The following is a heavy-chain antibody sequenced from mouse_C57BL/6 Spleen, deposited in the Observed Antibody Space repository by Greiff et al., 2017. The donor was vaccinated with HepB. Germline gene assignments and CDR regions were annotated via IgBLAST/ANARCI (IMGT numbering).Heavy chain of an antibody. J-gene: IGHJ2*01. Sequence: QVQLKESGAELVRPGASVKLSCKASGYTFTDYYINWVKQRPGQGLEWIARIYPGSGNTYYNEKFKGKATLTAEKSSSTAYMQLSSLTSEDSAVYFCARYDDVYFDYWGQGTTLTVSS. CDR3: ARYDDVYFDY. CDR2: IYPGSGNT. V-gene: IGHV1-76*01. D-gene: IGHD2-12*01. CDR1: GYTFTDYY.